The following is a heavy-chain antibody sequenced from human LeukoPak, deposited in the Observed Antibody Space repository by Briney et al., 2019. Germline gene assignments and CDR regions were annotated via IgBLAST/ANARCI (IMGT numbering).Heavy chain of an antibody. CDR2: IRYDGSNK. Sequence: PGGSLRLSCAASGFTFSSYGMPWVRQAPGKGLEWVAFIRYDGSNKYYADSVKGRFTISRDNSKNTLYLQMNSLRAEDTAVYYCAKEYSCSWHVKYFDYWGQGTLVTVSS. V-gene: IGHV3-30*02. J-gene: IGHJ4*02. D-gene: IGHD6-13*01. CDR3: AKEYSCSWHVKYFDY. CDR1: GFTFSSYG.